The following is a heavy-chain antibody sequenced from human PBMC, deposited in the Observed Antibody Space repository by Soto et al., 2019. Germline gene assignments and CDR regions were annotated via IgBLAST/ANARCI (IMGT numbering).Heavy chain of an antibody. V-gene: IGHV3-7*01. CDR1: GFTFSNNW. J-gene: IGHJ4*02. Sequence: EVQLVESGGGLVQPGGSLRLSCAASGFTFSNNWMSWARQAPGKGLEWVANIKEDGGEKYYVDSVRGRFTTSRDNAKNSLYLQMNSLRAEDTAVYYCTSGGYWFGYWGQGTLVTVSS. CDR3: TSGGYWFGY. D-gene: IGHD2-15*01. CDR2: IKEDGGEK.